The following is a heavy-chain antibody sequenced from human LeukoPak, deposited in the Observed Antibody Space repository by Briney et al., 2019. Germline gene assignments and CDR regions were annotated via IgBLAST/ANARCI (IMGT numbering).Heavy chain of an antibody. CDR2: IYYSGST. V-gene: IGHV4-61*01. Sequence: SETLSLTCTVSGGSISSSSYYWGWIRQPPGKGLEWIGYIYYSGSTNYNPSLKSRVTISVDTSKNQFSLKLSSVTAADTAVYYCARETPFEVGPYYFDYWGQGTLVTVSS. CDR1: GGSISSSSYY. CDR3: ARETPFEVGPYYFDY. J-gene: IGHJ4*02. D-gene: IGHD2/OR15-2a*01.